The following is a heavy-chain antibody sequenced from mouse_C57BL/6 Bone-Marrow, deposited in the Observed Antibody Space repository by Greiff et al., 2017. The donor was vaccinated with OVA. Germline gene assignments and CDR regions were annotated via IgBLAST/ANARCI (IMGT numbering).Heavy chain of an antibody. CDR1: GYTFTDYE. D-gene: IGHD3-2*02. CDR2: IHPETGGT. V-gene: IGHV1-15*01. Sequence: VQLQQSGAELVRPGASVTLSCKASGYTFTDYEMHWVKQTPVHGLEWIGAIHPETGGTAYNQKFKGKAILTADKSSSTAYMELRSLTSEDSAVYYCTRQLRLRGWFAYWGQGTLVTVSA. J-gene: IGHJ3*01. CDR3: TRQLRLRGWFAY.